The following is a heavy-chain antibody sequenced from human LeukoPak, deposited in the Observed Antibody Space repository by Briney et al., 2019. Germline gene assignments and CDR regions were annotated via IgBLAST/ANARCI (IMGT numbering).Heavy chain of an antibody. D-gene: IGHD3-22*01. V-gene: IGHV4-59*08. CDR1: GGSISSYY. Sequence: SETLSLTCTVSGGSISSYYWSWIRQPPGKGLEWIGYIYYSGSTNYNPSLKSRVTMSVDTSKNQFSLKLSSVTAADTAVYYCSRLYHFDSSGYFYPFDHWGQGTLVTVSS. CDR3: SRLYHFDSSGYFYPFDH. CDR2: IYYSGST. J-gene: IGHJ4*02.